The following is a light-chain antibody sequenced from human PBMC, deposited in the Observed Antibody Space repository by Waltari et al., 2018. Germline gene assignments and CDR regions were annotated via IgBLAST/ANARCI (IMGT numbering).Light chain of an antibody. J-gene: IGKJ1*01. CDR2: GAS. V-gene: IGKV3-15*01. CDR1: QSFGTK. CDR3: QQYNLWPWT. Sequence: EIVMTQSPVTLSVSPGDRATLSCRASQSFGTKLAWYQQKPGQAPRLLIYGASTRATGIAARFSGSGSGTEFTLTISSLQSEDFAIYYCQQYNLWPWTFDQGTKVDIK.